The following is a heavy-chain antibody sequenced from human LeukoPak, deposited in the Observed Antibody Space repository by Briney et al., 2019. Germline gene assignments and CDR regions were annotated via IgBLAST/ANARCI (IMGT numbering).Heavy chain of an antibody. CDR2: VSGTGDST. CDR3: AKASREYSSTWYY. V-gene: IGHV3-23*01. CDR1: GFTFNNYV. D-gene: IGHD6-13*01. J-gene: IGHJ4*02. Sequence: GGSLRLSCAASGFTFNNYVMSWVRQAPGKGLEWVSSVSGTGDSTYYADSVKGRFTISRDNFKNRLYLQTNSLRDDDTAVYYCAKASREYSSTWYYWGQGTLVTVSS.